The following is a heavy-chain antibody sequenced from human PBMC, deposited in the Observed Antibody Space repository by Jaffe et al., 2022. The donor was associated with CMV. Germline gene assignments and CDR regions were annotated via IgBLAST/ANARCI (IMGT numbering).Heavy chain of an antibody. Sequence: QVQLQESGPGLVKPSETLSLTCTVSGGSISSYYWSWIRQPPGKGLEWIGYIYYSGSTNYNPSLKSRVTISVDTSKNQFSLKLSSVTAADTAVYYCAREVFYGDAFDIWGQGTMVTVSS. V-gene: IGHV4-59*01. J-gene: IGHJ3*02. CDR1: GGSISSYY. CDR2: IYYSGST. D-gene: IGHD3-16*01. CDR3: AREVFYGDAFDI.